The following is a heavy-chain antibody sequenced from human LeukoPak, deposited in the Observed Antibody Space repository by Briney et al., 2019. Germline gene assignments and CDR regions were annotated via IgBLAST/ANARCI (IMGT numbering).Heavy chain of an antibody. CDR3: ARSSNYDSSGYYLDFSGSYYFDY. CDR2: FDPEDGET. Sequence: GASVKVSCKVSGYTLTELSMHWVRQAPGKGLEWMGGFDPEDGETIYAQKFQGRVTMTEDTSTDTAYMELSSLRSEDTAVYYCARSSNYDSSGYYLDFSGSYYFDYWGQGTLVTVSS. V-gene: IGHV1-24*01. CDR1: GYTLTELS. D-gene: IGHD3-22*01. J-gene: IGHJ4*02.